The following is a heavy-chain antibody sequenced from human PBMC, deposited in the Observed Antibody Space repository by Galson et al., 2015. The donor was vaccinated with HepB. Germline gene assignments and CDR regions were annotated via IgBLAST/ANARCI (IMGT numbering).Heavy chain of an antibody. J-gene: IGHJ4*02. V-gene: IGHV3-48*02. CDR2: ISSSSTI. D-gene: IGHD6-19*01. Sequence: SLRLSCAASGFTFSSYSMNWVRQAPGKGLEWVSYISSSSTIYYADSVKGRFTISRDNAKNSLYLQMNSLRDEDTAVYYCARVRRPYSSGWYEGNYWGQGTLVTVSS. CDR3: ARVRRPYSSGWYEGNY. CDR1: GFTFSSYS.